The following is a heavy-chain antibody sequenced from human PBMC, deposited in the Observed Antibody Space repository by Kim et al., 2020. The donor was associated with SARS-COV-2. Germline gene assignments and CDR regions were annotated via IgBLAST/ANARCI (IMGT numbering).Heavy chain of an antibody. Sequence: ASVKVSCKASGYTFTSYYMHWVRQAPGQGLEWMGIINPSGGSTSYAQKFQGRVTMTRDTSTSTVYMELSSLRSEDTAVYYCARDRFGEGYYYGMDVWGQGTTVIVSS. CDR2: INPSGGST. J-gene: IGHJ6*02. V-gene: IGHV1-46*01. D-gene: IGHD3-10*01. CDR1: GYTFTSYY. CDR3: ARDRFGEGYYYGMDV.